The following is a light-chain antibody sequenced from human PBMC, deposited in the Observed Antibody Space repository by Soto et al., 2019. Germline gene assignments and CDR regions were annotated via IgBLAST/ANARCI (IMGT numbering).Light chain of an antibody. CDR2: DVS. CDR1: RGDVGGYNY. J-gene: IGLJ3*02. Sequence: QSVLTQPASVSGSPGQSITISCTGTRGDVGGYNYVSWYQQHPGKAPKLLIYDVSNRPSRVSNRFSGSKSGNTASLTISGLQAEDEADYYCSSHTNTDALAFGGGTKLTVL. CDR3: SSHTNTDALA. V-gene: IGLV2-14*03.